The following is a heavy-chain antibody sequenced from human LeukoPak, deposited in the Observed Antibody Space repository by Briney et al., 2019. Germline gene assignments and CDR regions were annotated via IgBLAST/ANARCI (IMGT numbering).Heavy chain of an antibody. V-gene: IGHV4-39*01. CDR1: GGSVSDNSYN. CDR2: VYYSGSA. CDR3: ARGSVTRPSHYYYYYYMDV. J-gene: IGHJ6*03. Sequence: SETLSLTCTVSGGSVSDNSYNWGWVRQPPGKGLEWIGSVYYSGSAYYNPSLKSRVTISVDTSKNQFSLKLSSVTAADTAVYYCARGSVTRPSHYYYYYYMDVWGKGTTVTVSS. D-gene: IGHD4-17*01.